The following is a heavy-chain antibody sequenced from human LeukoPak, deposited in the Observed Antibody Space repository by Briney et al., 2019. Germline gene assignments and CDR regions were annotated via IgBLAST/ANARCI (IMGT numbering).Heavy chain of an antibody. CDR2: MNPNSGNT. CDR1: GYTFTSYD. Sequence: GASVKVSCKASGYTFTSYDINWVRQATGQGLEWMGWMNPNSGNTGFAQKFQGRVTMTRNTSISTAYMELSSLRSEDTAVYYCAREAGHRGGSYFDYWGQGTLVTVSS. V-gene: IGHV1-8*01. CDR3: AREAGHRGGSYFDY. J-gene: IGHJ4*02. D-gene: IGHD3-16*01.